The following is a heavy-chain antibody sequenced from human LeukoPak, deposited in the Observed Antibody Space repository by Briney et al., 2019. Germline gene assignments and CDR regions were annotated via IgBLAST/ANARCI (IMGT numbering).Heavy chain of an antibody. CDR3: ARQTAMGRSGDY. CDR2: IDPSDSET. V-gene: IGHV5-51*01. J-gene: IGHJ4*02. D-gene: IGHD5-18*01. CDR1: GYSFPSYW. Sequence: GESLKFSCKASGYSFPSYWIGWVGQVPGKGLEWMGIIDPSDSETRYTPSFQGQVTISVDKSLSTAYLQWNSLKASDTAMYYCARQTAMGRSGDYWGQGTLVTVSS.